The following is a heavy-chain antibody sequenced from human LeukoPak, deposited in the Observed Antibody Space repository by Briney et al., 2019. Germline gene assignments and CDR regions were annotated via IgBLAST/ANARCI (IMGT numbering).Heavy chain of an antibody. CDR3: AKDSYYYGSGSYSADDY. D-gene: IGHD3-10*01. CDR1: GFTFSSYE. J-gene: IGHJ4*02. CDR2: ISSSGSTI. Sequence: GGSLRLSCAASGFTFSSYEMNWVRQAPGKGLEWVSYISSSGSTIYYADSVKGRFTISRDNSKNTLYLQMNSPRAEDTAVYYCAKDSYYYGSGSYSADDYWGQGTLVTVSS. V-gene: IGHV3-48*03.